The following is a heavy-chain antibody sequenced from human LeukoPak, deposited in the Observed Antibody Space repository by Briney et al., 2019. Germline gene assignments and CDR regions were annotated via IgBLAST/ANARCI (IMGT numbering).Heavy chain of an antibody. V-gene: IGHV7-4-1*02. Sequence: ASVTVSCTASGYTFTTYAMNWVRQAPGQGLERMGWINTNTENPAYAQGFTGRFVFSLDTSVSTAYLQINSLKTEDTAVYYCARMGYCTRATCGGASDFWGQGTLVTVSS. CDR1: GYTFTTYA. CDR3: ARMGYCTRATCGGASDF. CDR2: INTNTENP. J-gene: IGHJ4*02. D-gene: IGHD2-8*01.